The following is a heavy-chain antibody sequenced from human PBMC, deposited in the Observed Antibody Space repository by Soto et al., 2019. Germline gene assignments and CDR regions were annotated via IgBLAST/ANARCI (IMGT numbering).Heavy chain of an antibody. J-gene: IGHJ4*02. Sequence: GGSLRLSCAASGFTFDDYTMHWVRQAPGKGLEWVSLISWDGGSTYYADSVKGRFTISRDNSKNSLYLQMNSLRTEDTALYYCAKDSIVYGSGSYKSHWGQGTLVTVSS. CDR1: GFTFDDYT. D-gene: IGHD3-10*01. CDR3: AKDSIVYGSGSYKSH. V-gene: IGHV3-43*01. CDR2: ISWDGGST.